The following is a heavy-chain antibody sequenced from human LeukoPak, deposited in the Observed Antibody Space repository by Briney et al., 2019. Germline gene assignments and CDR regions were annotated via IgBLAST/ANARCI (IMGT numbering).Heavy chain of an antibody. V-gene: IGHV3-74*01. D-gene: IGHD1-26*01. CDR2: INEDGSTT. J-gene: IGHJ4*02. Sequence: GGSLRLSCAASGFTFSSNWMHWVRQAPGKGLVWVSRINEDGSTTNYADSVKGRSTIFRDSAKNTLYLQMSSLRAEDTAVYYCVRDLGGRSGHWGQGTLVTVSS. CDR1: GFTFSSNW. CDR3: VRDLGGRSGH.